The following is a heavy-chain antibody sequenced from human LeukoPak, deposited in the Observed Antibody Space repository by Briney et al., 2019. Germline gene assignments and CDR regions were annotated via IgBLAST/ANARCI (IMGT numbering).Heavy chain of an antibody. V-gene: IGHV1-69*13. J-gene: IGHJ4*02. CDR2: IIPIFGTA. CDR1: GYTFTIYG. CDR3: ARGRDYYDSSGLWTY. Sequence: SVKVSCKASGYTFTIYGITWVRQAPGQGLEWMGGIIPIFGTANYAQKFQGRVTITADESTSTAYMELSSLRSEDTAVYYCARGRDYYDSSGLWTYWGQGTLVTVSS. D-gene: IGHD3-22*01.